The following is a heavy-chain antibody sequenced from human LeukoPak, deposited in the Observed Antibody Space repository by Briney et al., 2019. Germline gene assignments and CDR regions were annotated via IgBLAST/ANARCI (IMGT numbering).Heavy chain of an antibody. CDR3: ARYRCKTTSGCEDTDAFDT. J-gene: IGHJ3*02. CDR1: GYSFTANY. V-gene: IGHV1-2*02. D-gene: IGHD2/OR15-2a*01. Sequence: ASVKVSCKTSGYSFTANYMQWVRQAPGQGLEWMGWFNPNSGATKYAQKFQGRVTMTRDTSINTAYMELSRLTSDDTAVYYCARYRCKTTSGCEDTDAFDTWGQGTMVTVSS. CDR2: FNPNSGAT.